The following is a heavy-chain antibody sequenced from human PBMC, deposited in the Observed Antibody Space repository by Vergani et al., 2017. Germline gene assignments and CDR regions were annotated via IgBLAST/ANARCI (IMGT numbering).Heavy chain of an antibody. D-gene: IGHD2-2*01. J-gene: IGHJ4*02. CDR2: IYYSGST. V-gene: IGHV4-39*07. CDR3: ARGLPAASDY. Sequence: QLQLQESGPGLVKPSETLSLTCTVSGGSISSSSYYWGWIRQPPGKGLEWIGSIYYSGSTYYNPSLKSRVPISVDTSKNQFSLKLSSVTAADPAVYYCARGLPAASDYWGQGTLVTVSS. CDR1: GGSISSSSYY.